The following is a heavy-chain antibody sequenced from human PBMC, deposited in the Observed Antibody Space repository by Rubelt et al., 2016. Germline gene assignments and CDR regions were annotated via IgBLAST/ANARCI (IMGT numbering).Heavy chain of an antibody. CDR3: ARVYSSGWPDY. V-gene: IGHV3-30*04. J-gene: IGHJ4*02. CDR2: ISYDGSNK. CDR1: GFTFSSYA. Sequence: GFTFSSYAMHWVRQAPGKGLEWVAVISYDGSNKYYADSVKGRFTISRDNSKNTQYLQMNSLRAEDTAVYYCARVYSSGWPDYWGQGTLVTVSS. D-gene: IGHD6-19*01.